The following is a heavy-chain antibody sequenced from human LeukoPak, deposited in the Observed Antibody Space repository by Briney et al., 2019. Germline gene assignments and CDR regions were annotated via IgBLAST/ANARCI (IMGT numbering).Heavy chain of an antibody. V-gene: IGHV3-21*01. Sequence: GGSLRLSCVASGFTFYSYAMSWVRQAPGKGLEWVSSISSSSSYIYYADSVKGRFTISRDNAKNSLYLQMNSLRAEDTAVYYCARDSSLERIAVASFDYWGQGTLVTVSS. CDR2: ISSSSSYI. D-gene: IGHD6-19*01. J-gene: IGHJ4*02. CDR1: GFTFYSYA. CDR3: ARDSSLERIAVASFDY.